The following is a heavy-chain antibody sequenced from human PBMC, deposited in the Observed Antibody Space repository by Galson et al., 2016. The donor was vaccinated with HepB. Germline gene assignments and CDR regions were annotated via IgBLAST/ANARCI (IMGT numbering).Heavy chain of an antibody. V-gene: IGHV3-33*01. D-gene: IGHD3-10*01. Sequence: SLRLSCAASGFTFSSYGIHWVRQAPGKGLEWVAGIWYDGSNKYYADSVKGRFTISRDTSKNPLSLPMNSLRAEDTAVYYCARDQVYSGSGSHYTNWFDPWGQGTLVTVSS. CDR1: GFTFSSYG. CDR3: ARDQVYSGSGSHYTNWFDP. CDR2: IWYDGSNK. J-gene: IGHJ5*02.